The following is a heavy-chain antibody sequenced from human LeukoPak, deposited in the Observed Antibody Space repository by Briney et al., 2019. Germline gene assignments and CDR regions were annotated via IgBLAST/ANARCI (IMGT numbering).Heavy chain of an antibody. D-gene: IGHD1-26*01. CDR1: GYTFTSNY. CDR3: ATSLRIVGATHYMDV. V-gene: IGHV1-24*01. Sequence: ASVKVSCKAFGYTFTSNYMHWVRQAPGKGLEWMGGFDPEDGETIYSQKFQGRVTMTEDTSTDTAYMELSSLRSEDTAVYYCATSLRIVGATHYMDVWGKGTTVTISS. J-gene: IGHJ6*03. CDR2: FDPEDGET.